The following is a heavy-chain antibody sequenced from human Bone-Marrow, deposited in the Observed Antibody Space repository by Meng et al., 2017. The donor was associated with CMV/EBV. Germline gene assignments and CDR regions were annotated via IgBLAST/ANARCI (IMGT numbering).Heavy chain of an antibody. CDR3: ARAARYYYGMDV. Sequence: ASVKVSCKASGYTFSDYFLHWVRQTPGQGLEWMGWINPNSGGTNYAQKFQGRVTMTRDTSISTAYMELSRLRSDDTAVYYCARAARYYYGMDVWGQGTTITVSS. V-gene: IGHV1-2*02. J-gene: IGHJ6*02. CDR1: GYTFSDYF. CDR2: INPNSGGT.